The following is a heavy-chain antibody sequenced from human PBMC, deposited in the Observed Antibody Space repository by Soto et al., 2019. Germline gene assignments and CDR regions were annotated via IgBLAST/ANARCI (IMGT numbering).Heavy chain of an antibody. V-gene: IGHV3-23*01. J-gene: IGHJ4*02. CDR2: ISGSGGST. Sequence: GGSLRLSCAASGFTFGTYAMTWFRQAPGKGLEWVSTISGSGGSTYYADSVKGRFTISRDNSKNTLYLQMNSLRAEDTAVYFCAKSPDYGGNPYYFDYWGQGTLVTVSS. D-gene: IGHD4-17*01. CDR3: AKSPDYGGNPYYFDY. CDR1: GFTFGTYA.